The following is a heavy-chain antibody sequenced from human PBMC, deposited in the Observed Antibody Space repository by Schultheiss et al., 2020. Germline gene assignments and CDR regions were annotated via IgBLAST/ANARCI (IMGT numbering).Heavy chain of an antibody. J-gene: IGHJ6*03. CDR1: GGSFRGYY. D-gene: IGHD2-15*01. CDR3: ARLRCSGGSCWGGDYYYMDV. Sequence: SETLSLTCAVYGGSFRGYYWSWIRQPPGKGLEWIGEINHSGSTDYNPSLKSRVTISVHTSKKQFSLKLSSVTAADTAVYYCARLRCSGGSCWGGDYYYMDVWGKGTTVTVSS. V-gene: IGHV4-34*01. CDR2: INHSGST.